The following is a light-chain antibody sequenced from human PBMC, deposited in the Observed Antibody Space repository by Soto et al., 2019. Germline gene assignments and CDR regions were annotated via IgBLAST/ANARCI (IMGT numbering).Light chain of an antibody. CDR1: SSDVGGYNY. J-gene: IGLJ1*01. CDR3: CSYTTSNTRQIV. V-gene: IGLV2-14*01. Sequence: QSALTQPASVSGSPGQSSTISCTGTSSDVGGYNYVSWYQQQPGKAPKFMIYDVTNRPSGVSNRFSGSKSGNTASLTISGLQAEDEADYYCCSYTTSNTRQIVFGTGTKVTV. CDR2: DVT.